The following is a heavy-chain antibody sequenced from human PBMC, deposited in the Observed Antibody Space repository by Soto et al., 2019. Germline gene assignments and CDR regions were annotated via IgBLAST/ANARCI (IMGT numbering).Heavy chain of an antibody. D-gene: IGHD3-10*01. CDR3: ARVPFFKGSGKSYYYYYYGMDV. CDR1: GYTFTSYG. V-gene: IGHV1-18*04. Sequence: ASVKVSCKASGYTFTSYGISWVRQAPGQGLEWMGWISAYNGNTNYAQKLQGRVTMTTDTSTSTAYMGLRSLRSDDTAVYYCARVPFFKGSGKSYYYYYYGMDVWGQGTAVTVSS. CDR2: ISAYNGNT. J-gene: IGHJ6*02.